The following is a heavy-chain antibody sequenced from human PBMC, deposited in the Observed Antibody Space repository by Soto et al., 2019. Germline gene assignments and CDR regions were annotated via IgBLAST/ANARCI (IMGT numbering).Heavy chain of an antibody. V-gene: IGHV3-33*01. Sequence: GGSLRLSCSMSGVTFSGFAFHWVRQAPGKGLEWVAVIWYDGRNKYYADSVKGRFTISRDNSKNTLYLQMNSLGVEDTAVYYFATESRDDILTRYKLYYFDNWGQGTLVTVSS. J-gene: IGHJ4*02. CDR2: IWYDGRNK. D-gene: IGHD3-9*01. CDR3: ATESRDDILTRYKLYYFDN. CDR1: GVTFSGFA.